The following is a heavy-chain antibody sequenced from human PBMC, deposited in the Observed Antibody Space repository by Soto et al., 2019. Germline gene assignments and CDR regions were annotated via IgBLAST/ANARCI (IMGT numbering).Heavy chain of an antibody. Sequence: VELVESGGGVVQPGRSLRLSCATSGFTFRSYGMHWGRQAPGKGLEWVAVISYDGSDKYYGDSVKGRFTISRDNSKNILYLQMNTLRGEDTAVYYCANEARIEEFARNYFCGVDVWGPGTTVTVFS. CDR2: ISYDGSDK. D-gene: IGHD3-10*01. CDR3: ANEARIEEFARNYFCGVDV. CDR1: GFTFRSYG. V-gene: IGHV3-30*18. J-gene: IGHJ6*02.